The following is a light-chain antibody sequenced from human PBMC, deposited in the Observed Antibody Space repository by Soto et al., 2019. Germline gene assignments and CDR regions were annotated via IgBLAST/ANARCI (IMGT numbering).Light chain of an antibody. J-gene: IGKJ3*01. CDR3: QHYGTSLVT. V-gene: IGKV3-20*01. Sequence: EIVLTQSPGTLSLSPGERATLSCRASQSVSSNYLAWYQQKPGQAPRLLIYGASSRATGVPDRFSGSGSGTDFTLTISRLEPEDFAVYSCQHYGTSLVTFGPGTKVDIK. CDR2: GAS. CDR1: QSVSSNY.